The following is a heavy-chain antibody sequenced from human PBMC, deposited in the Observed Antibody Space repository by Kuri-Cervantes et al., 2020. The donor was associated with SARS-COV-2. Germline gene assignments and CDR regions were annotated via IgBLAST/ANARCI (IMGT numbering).Heavy chain of an antibody. V-gene: IGHV3-21*01. J-gene: IGHJ4*02. CDR2: ISSSSSYI. Sequence: GESLKISCAASGFTFSSYSMNWVRQAPGKGLEWVSTISSSSSYIYYADAVKGRFTISRDNAKNSLYLQMNSLRAEDTAVYYCARDLGIAAAGTLDYWGQGTLVTVSS. D-gene: IGHD6-13*01. CDR3: ARDLGIAAAGTLDY. CDR1: GFTFSSYS.